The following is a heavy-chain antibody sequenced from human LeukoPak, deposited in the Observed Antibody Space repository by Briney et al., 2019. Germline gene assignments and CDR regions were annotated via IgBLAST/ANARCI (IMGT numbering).Heavy chain of an antibody. V-gene: IGHV3-23*01. Sequence: GGSLRLSCAASGLTFSSYAMSWVRQAPGKGLEWVSAISGSGGSTYYADSVKGRFTISRDNSKNTLYLQMNSLRAEDTAVYYCAKRLSPGEFGTGWDDAFDIWGQGTMVTVSS. J-gene: IGHJ3*02. CDR1: GLTFSSYA. CDR3: AKRLSPGEFGTGWDDAFDI. CDR2: ISGSGGST. D-gene: IGHD3-16*01.